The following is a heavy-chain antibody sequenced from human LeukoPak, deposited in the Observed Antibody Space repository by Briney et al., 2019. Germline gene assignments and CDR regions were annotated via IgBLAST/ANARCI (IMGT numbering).Heavy chain of an antibody. CDR2: ISYDGSNK. CDR3: ARDGESYYDFWSGPMGGMDV. CDR1: GFTFSSYG. J-gene: IGHJ6*02. Sequence: GGSLRLSCAASGFTFSSYGMHWVRQAPGKGLECVAVISYDGSNKYYADSVKGRFTISRDNAKNSLYLQMNSLRAEDTAVYYCARDGESYYDFWSGPMGGMDVWGQGTTVTVSS. V-gene: IGHV3-30*03. D-gene: IGHD3-3*01.